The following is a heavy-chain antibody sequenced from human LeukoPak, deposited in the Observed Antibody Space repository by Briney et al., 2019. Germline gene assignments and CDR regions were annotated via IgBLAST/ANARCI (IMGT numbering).Heavy chain of an antibody. CDR3: ARDGPTTVTTR. CDR2: INNDGSST. Sequence: RGSLRLSCEVSGFTFSSHWMHWVRQAPGKGLVWVSRINNDGSSTSYADSVKGRFTISRDNAKNTLYLQMNSLRAEDTAVYYCARDGPTTVTTRWGQGTLVTVSS. V-gene: IGHV3-74*01. J-gene: IGHJ4*02. CDR1: GFTFSSHW. D-gene: IGHD4-17*01.